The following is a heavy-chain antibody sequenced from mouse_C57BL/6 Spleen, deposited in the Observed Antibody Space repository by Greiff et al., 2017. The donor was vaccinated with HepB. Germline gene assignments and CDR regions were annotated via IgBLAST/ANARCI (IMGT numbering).Heavy chain of an antibody. Sequence: LQESAAELVKPGASVKISCKVSGYTFTDHTIHWMKQRPEQGLEWIGYIYPRDGSTKYNEKFKGKATLTADKSSSTAYMQLNSLTSEDSAVYFCARSYDGYYGQGAMDYWGQGTSLTVSS. V-gene: IGHV1-78*01. D-gene: IGHD2-3*01. CDR1: GYTFTDHT. J-gene: IGHJ4*01. CDR2: IYPRDGST. CDR3: ARSYDGYYGQGAMDY.